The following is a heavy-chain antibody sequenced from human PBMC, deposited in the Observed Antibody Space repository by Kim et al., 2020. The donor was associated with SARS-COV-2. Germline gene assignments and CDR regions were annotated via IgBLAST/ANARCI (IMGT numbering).Heavy chain of an antibody. CDR1: GGSFSGYY. CDR2: INHSGST. J-gene: IGHJ4*02. CDR3: ARGISGLKLRYFPFRLDY. Sequence: SETLSLTCAVYGGSFSGYYWSWIRQPPGKGLEWIGEINHSGSTNYNPSLKSRVTISVDTSKNQFSLKLSSVTAADTAVYYCARGISGLKLRYFPFRLDYWGQGTLVTVSS. V-gene: IGHV4-34*01. D-gene: IGHD3-9*01.